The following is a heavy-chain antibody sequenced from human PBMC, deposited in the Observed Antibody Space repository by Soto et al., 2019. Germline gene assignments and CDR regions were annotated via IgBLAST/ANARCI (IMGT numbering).Heavy chain of an antibody. J-gene: IGHJ6*03. Sequence: GGSLRLSCTTSGFTFGDYAMSWFRQAPGKGLEWVGFIRSKGNGGTTEYAASVKGRFTISRNDSKTIAFLKMNSLKTEDTAVYYCSGASPFYTTYNLYYYFYMDVWGKGTMVTVSS. CDR3: SGASPFYTTYNLYYYFYMDV. D-gene: IGHD4-4*01. V-gene: IGHV3-49*03. CDR1: GFTFGDYA. CDR2: IRSKGNGGTT.